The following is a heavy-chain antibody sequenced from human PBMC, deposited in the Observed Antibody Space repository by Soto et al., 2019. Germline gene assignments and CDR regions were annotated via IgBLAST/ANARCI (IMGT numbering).Heavy chain of an antibody. Sequence: PGGSLRLSCAASGFTFSNYWMHWVRQAPGKGLVWVSRINRDGSSTTYADSVKGRFTISRDNAKSTLYLQMNSLRAEDTAVYYCANGQAAAGSLEARRESLCYYYYGMDVWGQGTTVTVSS. D-gene: IGHD6-13*01. CDR1: GFTFSNYW. J-gene: IGHJ6*02. CDR3: ANGQAAAGSLEARRESLCYYYYGMDV. CDR2: INRDGSST. V-gene: IGHV3-74*01.